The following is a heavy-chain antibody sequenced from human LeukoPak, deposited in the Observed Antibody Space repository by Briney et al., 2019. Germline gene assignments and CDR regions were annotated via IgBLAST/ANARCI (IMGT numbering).Heavy chain of an antibody. CDR2: ISAYNGNT. CDR1: GYTFTSYG. J-gene: IGHJ6*04. V-gene: IGHV1-18*04. D-gene: IGHD2-2*01. Sequence: ASVKVSCKASGYTFTSYGISWVRQAPGQGLEWMGWISAYNGNTNYAQKLQGRVTMTTDTSTSTAYMELRSLRSDDTAVYYCARDGHLVVVPAAGTNCYYYGMDVWGKGTTVTVSS. CDR3: ARDGHLVVVPAAGTNCYYYGMDV.